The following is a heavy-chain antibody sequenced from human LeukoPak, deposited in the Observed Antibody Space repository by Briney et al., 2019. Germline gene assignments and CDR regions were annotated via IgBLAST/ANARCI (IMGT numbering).Heavy chain of an antibody. J-gene: IGHJ4*02. CDR3: TRERSTVTFDY. CDR1: GGSISPHY. D-gene: IGHD4-17*01. V-gene: IGHV4-59*11. Sequence: SETLSLTCTVSGGSISPHYWTWIRQTPGKGLEWIGYVYYNGLTSYNASLRSRLILSVDTARNQVSLKLTSVTAADTAVYYCTRERSTVTFDYWGREPWSPSPQ. CDR2: VYYNGLT.